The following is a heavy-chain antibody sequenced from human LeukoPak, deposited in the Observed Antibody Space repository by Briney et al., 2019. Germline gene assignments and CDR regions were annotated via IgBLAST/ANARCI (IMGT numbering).Heavy chain of an antibody. Sequence: PSGTLSLTCAVYGWSFSDYYWNWIRQPPGKGLEWVGEINARGDTNFNPSLKSRVTISVDTSKSQFSLTLTSMIAADTAVYYCARGQVPAARGYNWFDPWGQGTLVTVSS. CDR3: ARGQVPAARGYNWFDP. D-gene: IGHD2-2*01. J-gene: IGHJ5*02. CDR2: INARGDT. CDR1: GWSFSDYY. V-gene: IGHV4-34*01.